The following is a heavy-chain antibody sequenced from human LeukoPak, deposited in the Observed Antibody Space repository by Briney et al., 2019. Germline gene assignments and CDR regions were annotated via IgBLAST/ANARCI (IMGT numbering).Heavy chain of an antibody. V-gene: IGHV3-48*01. Sequence: PGGSLRLSCAASGFTFSSYSMNWVRQAPGKGLEWVSYISSSSSTIYYADSVKGRFTISRDNAKNSLYLQMNSLRAEDTAVYYCARASGRSHWGQGTLVTVSS. D-gene: IGHD3-10*01. CDR1: GFTFSSYS. CDR2: ISSSSSTI. CDR3: ARASGRSH. J-gene: IGHJ4*02.